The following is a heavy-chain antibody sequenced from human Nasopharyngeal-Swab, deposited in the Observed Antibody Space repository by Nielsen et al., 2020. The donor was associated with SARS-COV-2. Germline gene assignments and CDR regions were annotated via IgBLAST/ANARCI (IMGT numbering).Heavy chain of an antibody. J-gene: IGHJ4*02. CDR1: GFAFNNYN. D-gene: IGHD4-23*01. Sequence: GESLKISCATSGFAFNNYNMNWVRQAPGRGLEWVSSISDSSVYIYYADSVKGRFTISRDNAKNSLFLQMDSLRVEDTAVYYCTRDIGGKYGYWGQGNLVTVS. CDR2: ISDSSVYI. CDR3: TRDIGGKYGY. V-gene: IGHV3-21*01.